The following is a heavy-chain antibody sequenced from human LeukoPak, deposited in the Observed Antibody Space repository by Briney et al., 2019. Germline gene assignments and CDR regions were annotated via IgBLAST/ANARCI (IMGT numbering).Heavy chain of an antibody. Sequence: PGGSLRLSCAASGFTVSSNYMSWVRQAPGKGLEWVSVIYSGGSTYYADSVKGRFTISRDNSKNTVYLQMNSLRAEDTAVYYCARGANYYDSSGYYKGGYFDYWGQGTLVTVSS. D-gene: IGHD3-22*01. CDR1: GFTVSSNY. V-gene: IGHV3-53*05. CDR2: IYSGGST. J-gene: IGHJ4*02. CDR3: ARGANYYDSSGYYKGGYFDY.